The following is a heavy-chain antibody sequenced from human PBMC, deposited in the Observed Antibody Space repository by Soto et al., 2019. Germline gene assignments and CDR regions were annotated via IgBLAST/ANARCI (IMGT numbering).Heavy chain of an antibody. Sequence: ASVKVSCKASGYTFTGYYMHWVRQAPGQGLEWMGWINPNSGGTNYAQKFQGWVTMTRDTSISTAYMELSRLRSDDTAVYYCARGSLPVGGAFDIWGQGTMVTVSS. CDR2: INPNSGGT. D-gene: IGHD3-16*01. J-gene: IGHJ3*02. V-gene: IGHV1-2*04. CDR3: ARGSLPVGGAFDI. CDR1: GYTFTGYY.